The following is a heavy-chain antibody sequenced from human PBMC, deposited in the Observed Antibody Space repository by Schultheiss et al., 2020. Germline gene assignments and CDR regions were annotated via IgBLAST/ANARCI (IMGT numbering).Heavy chain of an antibody. CDR3: ARELPRDGDDAFDI. Sequence: SETLSLTCTVSGGSISSGDYYWSWIRQPPGKGLEWIGYIYYSGSTYYNPSLKSRVTISVDTSKNQFSLKLSSVTAADTAVYYCARELPRDGDDAFDIWGQGTMVTVSS. CDR1: GGSISSGDYY. D-gene: IGHD5-24*01. V-gene: IGHV4-30-4*01. J-gene: IGHJ3*02. CDR2: IYYSGST.